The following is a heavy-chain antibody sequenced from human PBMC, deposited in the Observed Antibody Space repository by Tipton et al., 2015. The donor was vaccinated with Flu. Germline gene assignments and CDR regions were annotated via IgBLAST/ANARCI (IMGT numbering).Heavy chain of an antibody. D-gene: IGHD1-26*01. J-gene: IGHJ5*02. Sequence: LSLTCAVYGGSFSGYYWSWIRQPPGKGLEWIGEINHSGSTNYNPSLKSRVTISVGTSKNQFSLKLSSVTAADTAVYYCARGPESIVGATGGWFDPWGQGTLVTVSS. CDR1: GGSFSGYY. V-gene: IGHV4-34*01. CDR3: ARGPESIVGATGGWFDP. CDR2: INHSGST.